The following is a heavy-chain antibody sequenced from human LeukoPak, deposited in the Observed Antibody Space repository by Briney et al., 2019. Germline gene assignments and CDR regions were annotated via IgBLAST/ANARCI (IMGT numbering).Heavy chain of an antibody. CDR2: IRSKANSYAT. D-gene: IGHD2-2*01. CDR1: GFTFSGSA. J-gene: IGHJ3*02. Sequence: GGSLRLSCAASGFTFSGSAMHWVRQASGKGLEWVGRIRSKANSYATAYAVSVKGRFTISRDDSKNTAYLQMNSLKTEDTAVCYCTKVVPAAIGAFDIWGQGTMVTVSS. V-gene: IGHV3-73*01. CDR3: TKVVPAAIGAFDI.